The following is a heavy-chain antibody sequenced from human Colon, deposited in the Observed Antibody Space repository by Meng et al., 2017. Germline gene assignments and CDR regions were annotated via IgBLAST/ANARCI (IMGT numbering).Heavy chain of an antibody. J-gene: IGHJ6*02. CDR3: ARDSSAGRDYYYGMDV. Sequence: GGSLRLSCAASGITFSTYSMHWVRQAPGKGLEWVASISSSSTYIYYEDSVKGRFIISRDNAKKLLYLQLSSLRAEDTAVYYCARDSSAGRDYYYGMDVWGQGTTVTVSS. D-gene: IGHD6-6*01. CDR2: ISSSSTYI. V-gene: IGHV3-21*01. CDR1: GITFSTYS.